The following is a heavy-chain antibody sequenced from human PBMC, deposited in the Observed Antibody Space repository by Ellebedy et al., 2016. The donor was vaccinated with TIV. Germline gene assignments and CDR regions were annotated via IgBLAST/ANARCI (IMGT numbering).Heavy chain of an antibody. CDR2: ISYDGSNQ. J-gene: IGHJ4*02. Sequence: GGSLRLXXVASGFTFSSYGMHWVRQAPGKGLEWVAIISYDGSNQYYVDSVKGRFTISRDDSKNTLYLQMDSLRAEDTAVYYCAKGGSGSWYEDYWGQGTLVTVSS. CDR3: AKGGSGSWYEDY. V-gene: IGHV3-30*18. D-gene: IGHD2-15*01. CDR1: GFTFSSYG.